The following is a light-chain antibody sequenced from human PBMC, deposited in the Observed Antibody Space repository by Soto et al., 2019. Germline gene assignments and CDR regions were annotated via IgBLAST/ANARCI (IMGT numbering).Light chain of an antibody. CDR2: AAD. V-gene: IGKV1-39*01. CDR3: QQSYDMPWT. Sequence: DIPMTQSPSSLSASLGDRVTITWRASQTITSYLNWYQQKTGTAPSLLIFAADNLQDGVPSRFSGSGYGRDFSLTISSLQPEDFATYYCQQSYDMPWTFGRGTKVDIK. J-gene: IGKJ1*01. CDR1: QTITSY.